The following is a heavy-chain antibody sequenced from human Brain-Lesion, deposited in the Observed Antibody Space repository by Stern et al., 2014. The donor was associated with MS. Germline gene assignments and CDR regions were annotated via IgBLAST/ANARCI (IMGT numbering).Heavy chain of an antibody. CDR2: VNNDGRRT. V-gene: IGHV3-74*02. D-gene: IGHD3-10*01. Sequence: EDQLVESGGGLVQPGGSLRLSWAASGFTFSNYWMHWVRQAPGKGLVWVSRVNNDGRRTSYADSVKGRFTMSRDNAKNTLYLQMNSLRVEDTAIYYCARGERWFDSWGQGTLVTVSS. CDR3: ARGERWFDS. CDR1: GFTFSNYW. J-gene: IGHJ5*01.